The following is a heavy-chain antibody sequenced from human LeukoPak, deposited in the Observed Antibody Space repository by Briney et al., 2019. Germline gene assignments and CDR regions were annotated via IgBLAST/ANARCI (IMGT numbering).Heavy chain of an antibody. CDR2: ISSSGSTI. CDR3: ARDRTSSYYYYYGMDV. V-gene: IGHV3-48*03. CDR1: GFTVSSNY. D-gene: IGHD2-2*01. Sequence: GGSLRLSCAASGFTVSSNYMNWVRQAPGKGLEWVSYISSSGSTIYYADSVKGRFTISRDNAKNSLYLQMNSLRAEDTAVYYCARDRTSSYYYYYGMDVWGQGTTVTVSS. J-gene: IGHJ6*02.